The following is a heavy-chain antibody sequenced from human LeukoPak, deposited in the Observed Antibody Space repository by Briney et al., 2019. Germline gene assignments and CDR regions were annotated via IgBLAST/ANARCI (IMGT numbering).Heavy chain of an antibody. CDR3: ARDRRDYYGSGSPTGFDY. CDR1: GGSISSYY. V-gene: IGHV4-59*01. Sequence: SETLSLTCTVSGGSISSYYWSWIRQPPGKGLEWIGYIYYSGSTNCNPSLKSRVTISVDTSKNQFSLKLSSVTAADTAVYYCARDRRDYYGSGSPTGFDYWGQGTLVTVSS. CDR2: IYYSGST. D-gene: IGHD3-10*01. J-gene: IGHJ4*02.